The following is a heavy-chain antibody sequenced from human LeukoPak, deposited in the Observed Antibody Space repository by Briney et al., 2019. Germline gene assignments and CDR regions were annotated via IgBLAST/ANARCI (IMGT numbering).Heavy chain of an antibody. V-gene: IGHV1-18*01. CDR1: GYTFISYG. D-gene: IGHD3-10*01. J-gene: IGHJ4*02. CDR3: ARDYGSGSDYYFDY. Sequence: ASVKVSCKASGYTFISYGFSWVRQAPGQGLEWMGWISADNDNTNYAQKLQGRVTMTTDTSTSTVYMELRSLRSDDTAVYYCARDYGSGSDYYFDYWGQGTLVTVSS. CDR2: ISADNDNT.